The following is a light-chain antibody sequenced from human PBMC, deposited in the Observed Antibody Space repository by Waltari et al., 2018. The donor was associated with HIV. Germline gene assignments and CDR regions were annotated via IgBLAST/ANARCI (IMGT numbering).Light chain of an antibody. J-gene: IGLJ3*02. CDR3: ASLTDDNTVM. Sequence: AVTQPASVSGLPGQSTTISCTGDDSDFSLYNFVYWYQQHSGKPPRLILSAVHSRASGVSDRFSGSMSGNTASLTISGLRAEDEGHYYCASLTDDNTVMFGGGTEVTVL. CDR1: DSDFSLYNF. CDR2: AVH. V-gene: IGLV2-14*03.